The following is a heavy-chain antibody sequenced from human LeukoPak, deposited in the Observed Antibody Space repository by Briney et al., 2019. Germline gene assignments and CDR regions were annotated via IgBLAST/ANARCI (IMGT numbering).Heavy chain of an antibody. V-gene: IGHV3-30*04. J-gene: IGHJ4*02. D-gene: IGHD2-21*02. CDR1: GFTFSSYA. Sequence: PGGSLRLSCAASGFTFSSYAIHWVRQAPGKGLEWVAVISFDGTDAFYADSVKGRFTISRDNAKNTLYLQMNSLRAEDTAVYYCARDMGRLQTYCGGDCYSVPDRWGQGTLVTVSS. CDR3: ARDMGRLQTYCGGDCYSVPDR. CDR2: ISFDGTDA.